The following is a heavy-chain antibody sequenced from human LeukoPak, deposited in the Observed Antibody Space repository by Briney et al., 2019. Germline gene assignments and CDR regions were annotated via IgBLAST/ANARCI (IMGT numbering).Heavy chain of an antibody. V-gene: IGHV3-23*01. CDR2: INDSGDVI. Sequence: GGSLRLSCAASGFTFNIYAMSWVRQAPGKGLEWASSINDSGDVINYADSVKGRFTIARDDSKNTVYLEMKSLTAEDTAFYYCARGGWPFDFWGQGILVTVSS. J-gene: IGHJ4*02. CDR3: ARGGWPFDF. CDR1: GFTFNIYA. D-gene: IGHD3-10*01.